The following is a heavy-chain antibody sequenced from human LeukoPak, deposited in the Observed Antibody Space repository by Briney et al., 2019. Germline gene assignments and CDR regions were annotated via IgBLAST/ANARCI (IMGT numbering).Heavy chain of an antibody. CDR3: ARDLSGIPLIPTTHNFDY. J-gene: IGHJ4*02. D-gene: IGHD1-1*01. CDR1: GFTFSSYG. CDR2: IRYDGSNK. V-gene: IGHV3-30*02. Sequence: PGGSLRLSCAASGFTFSSYGMHWVRQAPGKGLEWVAFIRYDGSNKYYADSVKGRFTISRDNAKNSLYLQMNSLRAEDTAVYYCARDLSGIPLIPTTHNFDYWGQGTLVTVSS.